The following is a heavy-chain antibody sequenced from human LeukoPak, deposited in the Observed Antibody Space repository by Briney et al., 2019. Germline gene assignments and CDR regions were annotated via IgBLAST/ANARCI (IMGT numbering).Heavy chain of an antibody. CDR3: AKGVYSSWTNWFDP. Sequence: GGSLRLSCAASGFTFSSYGTHWVRQAPGKGLEWVAVISYDGSNKYYADSAKGRFTISRDNSKNTLYLQMNSLRAEDTAVYYCAKGVYSSWTNWFDPWGQGTLVTVSS. J-gene: IGHJ5*02. CDR2: ISYDGSNK. D-gene: IGHD6-13*01. CDR1: GFTFSSYG. V-gene: IGHV3-30*18.